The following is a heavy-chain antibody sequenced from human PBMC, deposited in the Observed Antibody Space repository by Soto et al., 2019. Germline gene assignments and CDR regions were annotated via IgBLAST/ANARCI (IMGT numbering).Heavy chain of an antibody. D-gene: IGHD6-6*01. CDR3: ASSSIAQYYYYYGMDV. V-gene: IGHV4-30-2*01. Sequence: SETLSLIYAVSGCSISSGGYSWSWIRQPPGKGLEWIGYIYHSGSTYYNPSLKSRVTISVDRSKNQFSLKLSSVTAADTAVYYCASSSIAQYYYYYGMDVWGQGTTVTVSS. CDR2: IYHSGST. CDR1: GCSISSGGYS. J-gene: IGHJ6*02.